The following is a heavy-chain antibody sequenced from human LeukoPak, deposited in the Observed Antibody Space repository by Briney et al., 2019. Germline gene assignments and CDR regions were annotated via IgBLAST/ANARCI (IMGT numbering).Heavy chain of an antibody. D-gene: IGHD6-13*01. Sequence: GGSLRLSRAASGFTFSDYWMHWVRQAPGKGLVWVSRVNRDGSSTSYADSVKGRFTISRDNAKNTLSLQMNSLRAEDTAVYYCARDRSISAAGDTYWGQGTLVTVSS. J-gene: IGHJ4*02. CDR2: VNRDGSST. CDR3: ARDRSISAAGDTY. V-gene: IGHV3-74*01. CDR1: GFTFSDYW.